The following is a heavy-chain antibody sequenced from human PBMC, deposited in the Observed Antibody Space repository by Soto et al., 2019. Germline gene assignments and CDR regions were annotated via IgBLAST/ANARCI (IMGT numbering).Heavy chain of an antibody. V-gene: IGHV4-59*01. CDR3: AREGVSGDNWFDP. J-gene: IGHJ5*02. Sequence: SETLALTCTVSGGSISSYYWSWIRQPPGKGLEWIGYIYYSGSTNYNPSLKSRVTISVDTSKNQFSLKLSSVTAADTAVYYCAREGVSGDNWFDPWGQGTLVTVSS. CDR1: GGSISSYY. CDR2: IYYSGST. D-gene: IGHD3-10*01.